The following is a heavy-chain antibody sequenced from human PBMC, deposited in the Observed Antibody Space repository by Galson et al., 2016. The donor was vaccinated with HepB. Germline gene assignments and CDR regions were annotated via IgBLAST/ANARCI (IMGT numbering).Heavy chain of an antibody. V-gene: IGHV1-69*13. CDR2: IIPIFHTT. D-gene: IGHD6-19*01. CDR1: GGTFRTYS. J-gene: IGHJ6*02. Sequence: SVKVSCKASGGTFRTYSITWFRQAPGQGLEWMGGIIPIFHTTDYAQRFQGRVTITADESTNTAYMELSRLTTEDTAVYYCARAVAQRVNYYYYGMDVWGQGTTVTVTS. CDR3: ARAVAQRVNYYYYGMDV.